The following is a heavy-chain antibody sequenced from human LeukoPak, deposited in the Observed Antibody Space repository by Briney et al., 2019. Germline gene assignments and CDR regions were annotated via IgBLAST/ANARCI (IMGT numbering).Heavy chain of an antibody. CDR3: ARDLANQLDDY. CDR2: ISSSSSYI. V-gene: IGHV3-21*01. J-gene: IGHJ4*02. CDR1: GFTFSSYS. Sequence: GGSLRLSCAASGFTFSSYSMNWVRQAPGKGLEWASSISSSSSYIYYAGSVKGRFTISRDNAKNSLYLQMNSLRAEDTAVYYCARDLANQLDDYWGQGTLVTVSS. D-gene: IGHD2-2*01.